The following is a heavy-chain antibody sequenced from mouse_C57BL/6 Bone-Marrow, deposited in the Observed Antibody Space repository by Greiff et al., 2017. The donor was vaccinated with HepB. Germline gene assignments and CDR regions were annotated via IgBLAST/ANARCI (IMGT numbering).Heavy chain of an antibody. CDR1: GFTFSSYG. CDR2: ISCDGSYT. CDR3: ARPPFAY. Sequence: DVKLVESGGDLVKPGGSLKLSCAASGFTFSSYGMSWVRQTPDKRLEWVATISCDGSYTYYPDSVKGRFTISRDNAKNTLYLQMSSLKSEDTATYYCARPPFAYWGQGTLVTVSA. V-gene: IGHV5-6*02. J-gene: IGHJ3*01.